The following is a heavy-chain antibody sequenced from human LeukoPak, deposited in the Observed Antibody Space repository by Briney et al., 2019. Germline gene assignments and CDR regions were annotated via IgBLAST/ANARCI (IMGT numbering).Heavy chain of an antibody. J-gene: IGHJ4*02. CDR3: ARPGRGGSGLGY. Sequence: SETLSVTCTVSGGSVSSSSYYWGWIRQPPGKGLEWIGSMYYSGSTYYNPSLKSRVTISVDTSKNQFSLKLSCVTAADTTVDYCARPGRGGSGLGYWGQGTLVTVSS. V-gene: IGHV4-39*01. CDR1: GGSVSSSSYY. D-gene: IGHD6-19*01. CDR2: MYYSGST.